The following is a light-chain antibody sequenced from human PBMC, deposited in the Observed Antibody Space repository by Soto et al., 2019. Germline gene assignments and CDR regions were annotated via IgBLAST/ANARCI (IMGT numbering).Light chain of an antibody. CDR3: QQYGNSRA. CDR2: GAS. V-gene: IGKV3-20*01. J-gene: IGKJ1*01. CDR1: QSVSSSY. Sequence: EIVLTQSPGTLSLSTRERATNSCRASQSVSSSYLAWYQLIPGQAPRLLIYGASSWATGIPDRFSGSGSGTDFTLTISRLEPEDFAVYYCQQYGNSRAFGQGTKVDIK.